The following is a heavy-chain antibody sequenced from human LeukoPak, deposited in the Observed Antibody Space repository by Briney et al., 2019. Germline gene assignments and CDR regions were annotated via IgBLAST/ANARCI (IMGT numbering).Heavy chain of an antibody. Sequence: SETLSLTCTVSGGSISTYYWNWIRQPPGKGLEWIGYMSNTGSTKYNPSLKSRVTIPADMSSNQFSLRLRSVTAADTAVYYCARWWLRSGDTFDIWGQGTKVTVSS. D-gene: IGHD2-15*01. V-gene: IGHV4-59*01. CDR2: MSNTGST. CDR1: GGSISTYY. CDR3: ARWWLRSGDTFDI. J-gene: IGHJ3*02.